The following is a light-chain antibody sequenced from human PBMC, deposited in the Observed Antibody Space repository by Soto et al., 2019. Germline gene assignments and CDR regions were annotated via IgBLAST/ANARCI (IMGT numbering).Light chain of an antibody. V-gene: IGKV3D-15*02. CDR2: GVS. Sequence: EIVMMQSPATLSVSPGESVTLSCRASQLFSSNLAWYQHKPGQAPRLLIYGVSTRDTGVPDRFSGTGSGTDFTLTISRLEPEDFAVYYCQQYGNSPWTFGQGTKVDIK. J-gene: IGKJ1*01. CDR3: QQYGNSPWT. CDR1: QLFSSN.